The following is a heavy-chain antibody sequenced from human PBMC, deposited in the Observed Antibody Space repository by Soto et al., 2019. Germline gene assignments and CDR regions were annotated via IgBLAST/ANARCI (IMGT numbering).Heavy chain of an antibody. CDR2: ISSSSSYI. V-gene: IGHV3-21*01. Sequence: WSLRLSCSASAFTFSGYSMNWFRPAPGKGLEWVSSISSSSSYIYYADSVKGRFTISRDNAKNSLYLQMNSLRAEDTAVYYFARDGPYYYGSGSYFRYYGMDVWGQGTTVTVSS. CDR1: AFTFSGYS. CDR3: ARDGPYYYGSGSYFRYYGMDV. J-gene: IGHJ6*02. D-gene: IGHD3-10*01.